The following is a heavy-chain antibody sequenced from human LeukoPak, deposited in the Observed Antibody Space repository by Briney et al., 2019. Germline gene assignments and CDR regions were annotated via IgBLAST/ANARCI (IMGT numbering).Heavy chain of an antibody. D-gene: IGHD3-22*01. Sequence: GGSLRLSCAASGFTFSSYSMNWVRQAPGKGPEWVSSISSSSSYIYYADSVKGRFTISRDNAKNSLYLQMNSLRAEDTAMYYCARDYYYDRSGYPYDYWGQGTLVTVSS. CDR2: ISSSSSYI. CDR1: GFTFSSYS. CDR3: ARDYYYDRSGYPYDY. V-gene: IGHV3-21*01. J-gene: IGHJ4*02.